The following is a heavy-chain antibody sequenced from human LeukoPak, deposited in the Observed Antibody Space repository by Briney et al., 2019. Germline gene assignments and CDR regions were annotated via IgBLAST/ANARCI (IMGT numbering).Heavy chain of an antibody. CDR3: ARRAPLSGESLDN. V-gene: IGHV5-51*01. Sequence: GESLKISCKGSGYSFTFYWIGWVRQMPGKGLEWMGIIYPGDSDTRYSPSFQGQVTISADKSISTAYLQWSSLKASDTAMYYCARRAPLSGESLDNWGQGTLVTVSS. CDR1: GYSFTFYW. D-gene: IGHD4-17*01. CDR2: IYPGDSDT. J-gene: IGHJ4*02.